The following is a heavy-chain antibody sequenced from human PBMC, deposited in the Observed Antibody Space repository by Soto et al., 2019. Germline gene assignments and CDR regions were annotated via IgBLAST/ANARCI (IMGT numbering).Heavy chain of an antibody. J-gene: IGHJ5*02. CDR1: GDSFTRYW. V-gene: IGHV5-10-1*01. D-gene: IGHD6-13*01. CDR2: IDPSDSYT. CDR3: ASIAGPSRPGP. Sequence: ESLTSSCTRSGDSFTRYWITWVRQMPGKGLEWMGRIDPSDSYTNYSPCFQGHVTISADKSISTAYLQWSSLKASDTAMYYCASIAGPSRPGPWGQGTLVTVSS.